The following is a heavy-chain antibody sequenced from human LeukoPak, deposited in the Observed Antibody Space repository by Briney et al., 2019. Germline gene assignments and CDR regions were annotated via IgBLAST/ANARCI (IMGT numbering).Heavy chain of an antibody. CDR3: AKGLHGDYFYSWFDP. Sequence: PGGSLRLSCAASGFTFSSYAMSWVRQAPGKGLEWVSAISGSGGSTYYADSVKGRFTISRDNSKNTLYLQMNSLRAEDTAVYYCAKGLHGDYFYSWFDPWGQGTLVTVSS. D-gene: IGHD4-17*01. CDR1: GFTFSSYA. J-gene: IGHJ5*02. CDR2: ISGSGGST. V-gene: IGHV3-23*01.